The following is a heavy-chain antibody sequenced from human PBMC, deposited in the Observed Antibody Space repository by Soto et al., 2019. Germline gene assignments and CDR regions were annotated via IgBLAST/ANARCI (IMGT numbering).Heavy chain of an antibody. J-gene: IGHJ3*02. D-gene: IGHD2-2*01. CDR1: GGTFSSYT. CDR3: ARDKYCSSTSCPNPNAFDI. CDR2: IIPILGIA. Sequence: SVKVSCKASGGTFSSYTISWVRQAPGQGLEWMGRIIPILGIANYAQKFQGRVTITADKSTSTAYMELSSLRSEDTAVYYCARDKYCSSTSCPNPNAFDIWGQGTMVTVSS. V-gene: IGHV1-69*04.